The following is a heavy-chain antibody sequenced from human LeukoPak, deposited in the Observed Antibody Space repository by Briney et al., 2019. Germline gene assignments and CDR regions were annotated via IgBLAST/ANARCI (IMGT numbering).Heavy chain of an antibody. CDR1: GFTFSSYE. CDR3: AKDLGYDYVWGEGNFYDS. CDR2: ISSSGSTI. Sequence: PGGSLRLSCAASGFTFSSYEMNWVRQAPGKGLEWVSYISSSGSTIYYADSVEGRFTISRDNSKNTVYLQMNSLRVEDTAEYYCAKDLGYDYVWGEGNFYDSWGQGILVTVSS. J-gene: IGHJ5*01. D-gene: IGHD3-16*01. V-gene: IGHV3-48*03.